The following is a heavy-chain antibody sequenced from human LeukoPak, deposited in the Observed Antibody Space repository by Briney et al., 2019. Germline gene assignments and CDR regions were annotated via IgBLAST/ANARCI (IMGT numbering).Heavy chain of an antibody. J-gene: IGHJ3*02. D-gene: IGHD3-9*01. V-gene: IGHV3-30*02. CDR1: GFTFSSYG. CDR3: AKERELLRYFDWSDAFDI. Sequence: PGGSLRLSCAASGFTFSSYGMHWVRQAPGKGLEWVAFIRYDGSNKYYADSVKGRFTISRDNSKNTLYLQMNSLRAEDTAVYYCAKERELLRYFDWSDAFDIWGQGTMVTVSS. CDR2: IRYDGSNK.